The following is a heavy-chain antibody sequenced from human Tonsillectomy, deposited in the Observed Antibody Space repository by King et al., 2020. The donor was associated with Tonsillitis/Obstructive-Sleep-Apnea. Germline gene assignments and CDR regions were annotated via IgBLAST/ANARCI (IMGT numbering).Heavy chain of an antibody. J-gene: IGHJ4*02. CDR3: ARMGYYYDSSEQYYFDY. CDR1: GFTFSSYA. D-gene: IGHD3-22*01. CDR2: ISYDGSNK. Sequence: VQLVESGGGVVQPGRSLRLSCAAPGFTFSSYAMHWVRQAPGKGLEWVAVISYDGSNKYYADSVKGRFTISRDNSKNTLYLQMNSLRAEDTAVYYCARMGYYYDSSEQYYFDYWGQGTLVTVSS. V-gene: IGHV3-30*04.